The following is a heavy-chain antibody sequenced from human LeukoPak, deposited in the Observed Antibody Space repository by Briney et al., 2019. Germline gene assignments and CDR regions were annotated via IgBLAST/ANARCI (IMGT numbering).Heavy chain of an antibody. CDR1: GDSITSDSYY. Sequence: PSETLSLTCTVSGDSITSDSYYWGWIRQTPGKGLERIGNIYYTGSTFYSPSLKSRVTISVDTSNNQFSLRLSSVTAADTAVYYCASSSDRSDYWGQGTLVTVSS. V-gene: IGHV4-39*07. J-gene: IGHJ4*02. CDR3: ASSSDRSDY. D-gene: IGHD3-22*01. CDR2: IYYTGST.